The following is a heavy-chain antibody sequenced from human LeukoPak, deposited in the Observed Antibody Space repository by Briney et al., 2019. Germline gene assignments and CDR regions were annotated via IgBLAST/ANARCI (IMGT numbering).Heavy chain of an antibody. J-gene: IGHJ4*02. CDR3: ATDEYGSGSY. V-gene: IGHV4-39*07. CDR1: GGSISSSSYY. CDR2: IYYSGST. D-gene: IGHD3-10*01. Sequence: SETLSLTCTVSGGSISSSSYYWGWIRQPPGQGLEWIGSIYYSGSTYYNPSLKSRVTISVDTSKNQFSLKLSSVTAADTAVYYCATDEYGSGSYWGQGTLVTVSS.